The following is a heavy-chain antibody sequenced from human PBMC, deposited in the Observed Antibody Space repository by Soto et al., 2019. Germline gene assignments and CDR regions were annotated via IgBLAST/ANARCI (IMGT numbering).Heavy chain of an antibody. Sequence: EVQLVESGGGSVQPGGSLRLSCTASGFTFSDYDMHWVRQGSGKGLEWVSTIGVARDPYYTGSVKGRFTISRENARNSMFLQMNSVTVGETAVYYCARAYSGRLPRRADYYYALDVWGQGTMVTVSS. CDR3: ARAYSGRLPRRADYYYALDV. CDR2: IGVARDP. D-gene: IGHD2-15*01. V-gene: IGHV3-13*05. CDR1: GFTFSDYD. J-gene: IGHJ6*02.